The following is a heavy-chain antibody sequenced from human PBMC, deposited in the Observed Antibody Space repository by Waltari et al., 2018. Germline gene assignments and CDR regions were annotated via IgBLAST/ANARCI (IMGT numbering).Heavy chain of an antibody. CDR2: ISGSGGST. Sequence: VQLVQSGAEVKKPGASVKVSCKASGYTFTSYGISWVRQAPGKGLEWVSAISGSGGSTYYADSVKGRFTISRDNSKNTLYLQMNSLRAEDTAVYYCAKDTDSWGQGTLVTVSS. CDR3: AKDTDS. V-gene: IGHV3-23*04. CDR1: GYTFTSYG. J-gene: IGHJ4*02.